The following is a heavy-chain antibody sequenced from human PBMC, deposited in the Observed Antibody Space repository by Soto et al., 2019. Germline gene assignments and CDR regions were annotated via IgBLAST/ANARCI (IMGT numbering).Heavy chain of an antibody. D-gene: IGHD3-22*01. V-gene: IGHV3-30*18. CDR1: GFTFSSYG. CDR2: ISYDGSNK. CDR3: AKEPFGFQTYYYDSSGYYYVGYFDY. Sequence: GGSLRLSCAASGFTFSSYGMHWVRQAPGKGLEWVAVISYDGSNKYYADSVKGRFTISRDNSKNTLYLQMNSLRAEDTAVYYCAKEPFGFQTYYYDSSGYYYVGYFDYWGQGTLVTVSS. J-gene: IGHJ4*02.